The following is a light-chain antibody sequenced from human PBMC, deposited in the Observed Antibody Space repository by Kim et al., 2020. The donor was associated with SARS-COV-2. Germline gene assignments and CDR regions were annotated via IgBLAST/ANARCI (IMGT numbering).Light chain of an antibody. CDR3: QQYGSSPPT. V-gene: IGKV3-20*01. J-gene: IGKJ2*01. CDR1: QSVSSSY. CDR2: GAS. Sequence: LAPGDRATLSCRASQSVSSSYLAWYQQKPGQAPRLLIYGASSRATGIPDRFSGSGSETDFTLTITRLEAEDFAVYYCQQYGSSPPTFGQGTKLEI.